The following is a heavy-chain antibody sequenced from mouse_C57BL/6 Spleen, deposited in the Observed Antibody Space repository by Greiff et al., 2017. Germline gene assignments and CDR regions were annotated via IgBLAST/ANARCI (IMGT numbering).Heavy chain of an antibody. CDR2: INPNYGTT. Sequence: VQLQQSGPELVKPGASVKISCKASGYSFTDYNMNWVKQSTGKSLEWIGVINPNYGTTSYNQKFKGKATLTVDQSSSTAYMQLNSLTSDDSAVXYCANRGYHDAMDYWGQGTSVTVSS. J-gene: IGHJ4*01. CDR3: ANRGYHDAMDY. CDR1: GYSFTDYN. V-gene: IGHV1-39*01.